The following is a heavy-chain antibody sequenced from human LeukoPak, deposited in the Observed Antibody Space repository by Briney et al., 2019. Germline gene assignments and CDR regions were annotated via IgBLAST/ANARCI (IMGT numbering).Heavy chain of an antibody. CDR1: GFTVSNNY. D-gene: IGHD3-22*01. V-gene: IGHV3-53*05. CDR2: IYSGDNT. Sequence: GGSLRLSCAASGFTVSNNYMSWVRQAPGKGLEWVSVIYSGDNTYYVESVKGRFTISRDNSKNTLFLQMNRLRAEDTAVYYCARVRRDSSKRLHLRLDYWGQGTLVTVSS. J-gene: IGHJ4*02. CDR3: ARVRRDSSKRLHLRLDY.